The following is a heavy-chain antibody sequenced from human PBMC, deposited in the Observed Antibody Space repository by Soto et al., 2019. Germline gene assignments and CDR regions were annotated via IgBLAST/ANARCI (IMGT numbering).Heavy chain of an antibody. V-gene: IGHV4-30-2*01. J-gene: IGHJ5*02. CDR2: IYHSGST. CDR3: ASYNWNYNWFDP. CDR1: GGSISSGGYS. Sequence: PSETLSLTCAVSGGSISSGGYSWSWIRQPQGKGLEWIGYIYHSGSTYYNPSLKSRVTISVDRSKNQFSLKLSSVTAADTALYSCASYNWNYNWFDPWGQGTLVTVSS. D-gene: IGHD1-7*01.